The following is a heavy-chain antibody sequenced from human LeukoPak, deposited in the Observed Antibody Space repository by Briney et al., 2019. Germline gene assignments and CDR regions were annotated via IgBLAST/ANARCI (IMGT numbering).Heavy chain of an antibody. D-gene: IGHD6-13*01. CDR3: ASSIAAAGSQWFDP. J-gene: IGHJ5*02. Sequence: SETLSLTCAVYGGSFSGYYWSWIRQPPGKGLEWIGEINHSGSTNYNPSLKSRVTISVDTSKNQFSLKLSSVTAADTAVYYCASSIAAAGSQWFDPWGQGTLVTVSS. CDR1: GGSFSGYY. CDR2: INHSGST. V-gene: IGHV4-34*01.